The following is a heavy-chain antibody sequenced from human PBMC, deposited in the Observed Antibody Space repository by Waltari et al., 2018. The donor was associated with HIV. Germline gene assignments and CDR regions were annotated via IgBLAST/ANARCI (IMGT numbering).Heavy chain of an antibody. CDR1: GGSISSYY. V-gene: IGHV4-59*01. Sequence: QVHLQESGPGLVKPSETLSLTCTVSGGSISSYYWSWIRQPPGKGLEWIGYIYYSGSTTYNPSLKSRVTISVDTSKNQVSLKLSSVTAADTAVYYCARQTAMVTSYFDYWGQGTLVTVSS. CDR2: IYYSGST. J-gene: IGHJ4*02. D-gene: IGHD5-18*01. CDR3: ARQTAMVTSYFDY.